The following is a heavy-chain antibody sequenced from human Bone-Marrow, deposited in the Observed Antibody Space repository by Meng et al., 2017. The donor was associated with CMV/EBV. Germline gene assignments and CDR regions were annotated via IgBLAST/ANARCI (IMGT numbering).Heavy chain of an antibody. D-gene: IGHD3-3*01. J-gene: IGHJ4*02. CDR1: GGSISSSSYY. V-gene: IGHV4-39*01. CDR3: ARLPYDFWSGYIFDY. Sequence: SGGSISSSSYYWGWIRQPPGKGLEWIGSIYYSGSTYYNPSLKSRVTISVDTSKNQFSLKLSSVTAADTAVYYCARLPYDFWSGYIFDYWGQGTLVTVSS. CDR2: IYYSGST.